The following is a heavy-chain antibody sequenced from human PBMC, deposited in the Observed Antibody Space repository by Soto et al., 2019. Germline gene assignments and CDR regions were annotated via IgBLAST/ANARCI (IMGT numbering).Heavy chain of an antibody. Sequence: EVQVVESGGGLVKPGGPWRLSCNFSFSIYSMDWFRKAQGRGLGGVASISSGSAFKKYAESVKGRFTISRDNAKNSVSLQMNSLRVEDTAMYYCTRDQGGSYDSWFDPWGRGTLVSVSS. CDR2: ISSGSAFK. J-gene: IGHJ5*02. D-gene: IGHD1-26*01. CDR3: TRDQGGSYDSWFDP. CDR1: FSIYS. V-gene: IGHV3-21*01.